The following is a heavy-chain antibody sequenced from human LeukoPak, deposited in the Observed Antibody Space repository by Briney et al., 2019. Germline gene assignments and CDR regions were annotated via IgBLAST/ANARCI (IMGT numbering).Heavy chain of an antibody. Sequence: PSETLSLTCTVSGGSVNSGGSFWCWIRQHPGKGLEWIGYIYYSGSTYYNPSLKSRVTISVDTSKNQFSLKLSSVTAADTAVYYCAREEDTAMAYDYRGQGTLVTVSS. CDR1: GGSVNSGGSF. CDR3: AREEDTAMAYDY. D-gene: IGHD5-18*01. J-gene: IGHJ4*02. V-gene: IGHV4-31*03. CDR2: IYYSGST.